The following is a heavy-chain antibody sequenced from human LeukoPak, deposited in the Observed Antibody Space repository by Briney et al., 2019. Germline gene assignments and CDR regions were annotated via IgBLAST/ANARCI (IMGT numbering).Heavy chain of an antibody. V-gene: IGHV3-23*01. CDR1: GFTFSSYA. CDR2: ISGSGGST. D-gene: IGHD4-17*01. CDR3: AKDCLPTTVTLDAFDI. J-gene: IGHJ3*02. Sequence: LPGGSLRLSCAASGFTFSSYAMSWVRQAPGKGLEWVSAISGSGGSTYYADSVKGRFTISRDNSKNTLYLQMNSLRAEDTAVYYCAKDCLPTTVTLDAFDIWGQGTMVTVSS.